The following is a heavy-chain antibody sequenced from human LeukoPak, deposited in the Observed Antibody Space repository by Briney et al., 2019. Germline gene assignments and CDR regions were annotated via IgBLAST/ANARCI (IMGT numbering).Heavy chain of an antibody. CDR3: AREVGLIMFHL. J-gene: IGHJ2*01. D-gene: IGHD1-26*01. V-gene: IGHV3-23*01. CDR1: GFIFTDYA. Sequence: GGSRRLSCAASGFIFTDYAMSWVRPAPGKGLEWVSTISSDTKNTHYADSVKGRFTISTDNSKSTLFLQMNRVGGRGTANSCFAREVGLIMFHLWGRGPLVRVS. CDR2: ISSDTKNT.